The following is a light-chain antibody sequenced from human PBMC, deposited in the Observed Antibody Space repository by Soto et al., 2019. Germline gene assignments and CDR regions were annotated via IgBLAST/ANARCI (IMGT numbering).Light chain of an antibody. Sequence: EIVLTQSPGTLSLSPGERATLSCRASQSVSSSYLAWYQQKPGQAPRLLIYGASNRATGIPDRFRGSGSGADFILTISRLEPEDFAVYYCQQYGGSPLLTFGGGTKVE. CDR1: QSVSSSY. V-gene: IGKV3-20*01. J-gene: IGKJ4*01. CDR3: QQYGGSPLLT. CDR2: GAS.